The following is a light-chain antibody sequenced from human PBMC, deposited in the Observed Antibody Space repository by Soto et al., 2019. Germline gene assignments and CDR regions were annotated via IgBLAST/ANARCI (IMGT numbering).Light chain of an antibody. J-gene: IGLJ3*02. V-gene: IGLV2-14*01. Sequence: QSVLTQPTSVSGSPGQSITISCTGSSNDIGAYNYVSWYQQHPGKAPRLLIHGVRDRPSGVPSRFSASKSGLTASLTISGLQAEDEADYYCQTFDSSLTISWVFGGGTKLTVL. CDR3: QTFDSSLTISWV. CDR1: SNDIGAYNY. CDR2: GVR.